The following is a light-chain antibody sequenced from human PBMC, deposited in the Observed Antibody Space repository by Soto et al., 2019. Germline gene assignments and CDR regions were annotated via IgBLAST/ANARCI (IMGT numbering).Light chain of an antibody. CDR2: WAS. CDR1: QTVLYSSNY. J-gene: IGKJ1*01. V-gene: IGKV4-1*01. Sequence: DIVMTQSPDSLAVSLGERATINCKSSQTVLYSSNYLAWYQQKPGQPPKLLIYWASTRESGVPDRSSGSGSGTDFTLTISSLQAEDVAVYYCQQYHTTPVTFGQGTKVEIK. CDR3: QQYHTTPVT.